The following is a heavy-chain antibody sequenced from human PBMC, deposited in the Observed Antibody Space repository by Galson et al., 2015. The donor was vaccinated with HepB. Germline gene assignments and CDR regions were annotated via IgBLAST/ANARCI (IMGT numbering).Heavy chain of an antibody. J-gene: IGHJ6*02. D-gene: IGHD3-22*01. V-gene: IGHV3-33*01. CDR2: IWYDGSNK. CDR1: GFIFSNYG. CDR3: ARAGREELDYDDSSGSMFHGMDV. Sequence: SLRLSCAGSGFIFSNYGMHWVRQAPGKGLEWVAVIWYDGSNKFYGDSVKGRFTISRDNSKNTVFLEMKSLRVEDTSVYYCARAGREELDYDDSSGSMFHGMDVWGQGTTVSVSS.